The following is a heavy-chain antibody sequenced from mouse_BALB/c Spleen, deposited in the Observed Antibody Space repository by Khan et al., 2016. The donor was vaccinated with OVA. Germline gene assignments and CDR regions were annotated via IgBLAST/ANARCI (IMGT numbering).Heavy chain of an antibody. J-gene: IGHJ4*01. V-gene: IGHV5-6-3*01. Sequence: EVQGVESGGGLVQPGGSLKLSCAASGFTFSSYGMSWVRQTPDKRLELVATINSNGGSTYYPDSVKGRFTISRDNAKNTLYLQMSSLKSEDTAMYYCARGGITTVVGGYYAMDYWGQGTSGTVSS. CDR1: GFTFSSYG. CDR2: INSNGGST. CDR3: ARGGITTVVGGYYAMDY. D-gene: IGHD1-1*01.